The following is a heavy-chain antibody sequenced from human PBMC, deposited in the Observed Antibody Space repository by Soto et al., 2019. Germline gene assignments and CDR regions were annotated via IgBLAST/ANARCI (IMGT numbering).Heavy chain of an antibody. CDR3: ATSLAVAGRAAPFDY. Sequence: PSETLSLTCTVSGFSIISYYWSWIRQPPGKGLEWIGYIYYSGSTNYNPSLKSRVTISVDTSKNQFSLKLSSVTAADTAVYYCATSLAVAGRAAPFDYWGQGTLVTVS. V-gene: IGHV4-59*01. D-gene: IGHD6-19*01. J-gene: IGHJ4*02. CDR2: IYYSGST. CDR1: GFSIISYY.